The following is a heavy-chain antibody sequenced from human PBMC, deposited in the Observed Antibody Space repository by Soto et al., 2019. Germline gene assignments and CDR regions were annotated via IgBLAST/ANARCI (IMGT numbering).Heavy chain of an antibody. D-gene: IGHD3-10*02. J-gene: IGHJ5*02. CDR2: IGTSRTYI. CDR1: GFTFSSSP. CDR3: AIDVWAYCSRIHYNNWFDP. Sequence: EVQLVETGGGLVQPGGSLRLSCAASGFTFSSSPMNWLRQAPGKGLEWVSYIGTSRTYIHYADSVKGPFTISRDDAKNSLYLQIDSLRDEDTAVYYCAIDVWAYCSRIHYNNWFDPWGQGTLVSVSS. V-gene: IGHV3-48*02.